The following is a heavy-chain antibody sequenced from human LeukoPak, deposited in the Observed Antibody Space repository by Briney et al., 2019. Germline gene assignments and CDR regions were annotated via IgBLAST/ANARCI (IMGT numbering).Heavy chain of an antibody. Sequence: GASVKVSCKASGYTFTGYYMHWVRQAPGQGLEWMGWINPNSGGTNYAQKFQGWVTMTRDTSISTAYMELSRLRSDDTAVYYCARDSGGPYDYGGSSDWYFDLWGRGTLVTVSS. CDR2: INPNSGGT. D-gene: IGHD4-23*01. J-gene: IGHJ2*01. V-gene: IGHV1-2*04. CDR1: GYTFTGYY. CDR3: ARDSGGPYDYGGSSDWYFDL.